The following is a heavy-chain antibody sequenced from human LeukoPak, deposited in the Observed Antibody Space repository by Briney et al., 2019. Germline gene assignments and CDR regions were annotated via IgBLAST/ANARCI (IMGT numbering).Heavy chain of an antibody. D-gene: IGHD5-18*01. CDR1: GASISSGTYY. CDR2: IYYNRSI. Sequence: SETLSLTFTVSGASISSGTYYWSWIRQHPGKGLEWIGYIYYNRSIYYNPSLKSRVTISVDTSKNQFSLKLSSVTAADTAVYYCARDLLDTAMVHCWYFDLWGRGTLVTVSS. CDR3: ARDLLDTAMVHCWYFDL. J-gene: IGHJ2*01. V-gene: IGHV4-31*03.